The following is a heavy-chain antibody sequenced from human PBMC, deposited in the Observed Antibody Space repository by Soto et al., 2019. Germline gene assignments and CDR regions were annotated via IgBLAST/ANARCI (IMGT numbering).Heavy chain of an antibody. D-gene: IGHD3-10*01. CDR2: VCYSVST. CDR3: ASLGGVRGVSGYYFAY. CDR1: YGSISSYY. V-gene: IGHV4-59*01. Sequence: SETLSVTWTVSYGSISSYYLSWILQNPFKLLECIGYVCYSVSTNYNPSLKSRVTISVDTSKNQFSLKLSSVTAADTAVYYCASLGGVRGVSGYYFAYGGQGTPVTVSS. J-gene: IGHJ4*02.